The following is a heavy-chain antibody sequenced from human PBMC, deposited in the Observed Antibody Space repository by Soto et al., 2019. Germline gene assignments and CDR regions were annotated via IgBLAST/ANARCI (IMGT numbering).Heavy chain of an antibody. CDR3: ASLGYCSGGSCP. V-gene: IGHV1-69*01. CDR2: IIPIFGTA. CDR1: GGTFSSYA. J-gene: IGHJ5*02. Sequence: QVQLVQSGAEVKKPGSSVKVSCKASGGTFSSYAISWVRQAPGQGLEWMEGIIPIFGTANYAQKFQGRVTITADESTSKAYMELSSLRSEDTAVYYCASLGYCSGGSCPWGQGTLVTVSS. D-gene: IGHD2-15*01.